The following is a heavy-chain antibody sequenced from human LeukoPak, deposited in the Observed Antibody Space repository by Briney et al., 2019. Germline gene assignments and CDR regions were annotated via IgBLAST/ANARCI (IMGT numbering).Heavy chain of an antibody. Sequence: GGSLRLSCAASGFTFSSYEMNWVRQAPGKGLEWVANIKQDGSEKYYVDSVKGRFTISRDNAKNSLYLQMNSLRAEDTAVYYCARLQGAIVVVVAATPSYYFDYWGQGTLVTVSS. CDR3: ARLQGAIVVVVAATPSYYFDY. J-gene: IGHJ4*02. D-gene: IGHD2-15*01. CDR1: GFTFSSYE. V-gene: IGHV3-7*01. CDR2: IKQDGSEK.